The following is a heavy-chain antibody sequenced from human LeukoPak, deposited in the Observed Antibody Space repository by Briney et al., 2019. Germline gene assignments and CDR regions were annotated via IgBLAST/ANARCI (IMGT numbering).Heavy chain of an antibody. CDR1: GFTFDDYT. J-gene: IGHJ6*03. CDR3: AKAGSYTHYYYYMDV. Sequence: PGGSLRLSCAASGFTFDDYTMHWVRQAPGKGLEWVSLISWDGGSTYYADSVKGRFTISRDNSKNSLYLQMNSLRTEDTALYYCAKAGSYTHYYYYMDVWGKGTTVTVSS. V-gene: IGHV3-43*01. CDR2: ISWDGGST. D-gene: IGHD2-2*02.